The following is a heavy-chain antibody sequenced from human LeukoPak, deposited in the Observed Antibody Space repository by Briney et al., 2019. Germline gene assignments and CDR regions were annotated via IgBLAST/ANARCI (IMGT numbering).Heavy chain of an antibody. V-gene: IGHV4-34*01. D-gene: IGHD6-13*01. J-gene: IGHJ2*01. CDR1: GGSFSGYY. Sequence: SETLSLTCAVYGGSFSGYYWSWIRQPPGKGLEWIGEINHSGSTNYNPSLKSRVTISVDTSKNQFSLKLSSVTAADTAVYYRARDKGLAAAGHWYFDLWGRGTLVTVSS. CDR2: INHSGST. CDR3: ARDKGLAAAGHWYFDL.